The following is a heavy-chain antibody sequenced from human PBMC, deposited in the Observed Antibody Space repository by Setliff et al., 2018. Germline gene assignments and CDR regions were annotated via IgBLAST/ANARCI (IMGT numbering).Heavy chain of an antibody. CDR1: GHTLIGYY. CDR3: AREICNNGDCYADYGMDV. CDR2: INPNTGDT. Sequence: ASVKVSCKTSGHTLIGYYFHWVRQAPGQGLEWMGWINPNTGDTNYAQKFQGRVTMTRDPSISTGYMELNSLRSEDTAIYYCAREICNNGDCYADYGMDVWGQGTTVTVSS. V-gene: IGHV1-2*02. J-gene: IGHJ6*02. D-gene: IGHD2-21*02.